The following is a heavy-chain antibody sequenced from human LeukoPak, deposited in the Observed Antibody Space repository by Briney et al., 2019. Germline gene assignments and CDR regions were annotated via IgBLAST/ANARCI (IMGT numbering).Heavy chain of an antibody. CDR3: AKGSWDDFWSGYFDY. CDR1: GFTFSRHT. J-gene: IGHJ4*02. V-gene: IGHV3-23*01. D-gene: IGHD3-3*01. CDR2: ISGSGGST. Sequence: GGSLRLSCVGSGFTFSRHTMSWVRQAPGKGLEWVSGISGSGGSTHYADSVKGRFTISRDNSKNTLYLQMNSLRAEDTAVYYCAKGSWDDFWSGYFDYWGQGTLVTVSS.